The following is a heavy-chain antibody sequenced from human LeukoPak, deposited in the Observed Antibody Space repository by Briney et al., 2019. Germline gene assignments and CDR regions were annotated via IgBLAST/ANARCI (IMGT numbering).Heavy chain of an antibody. CDR1: GGSFSGYY. D-gene: IGHD6-19*01. CDR2: INHSGST. CDR3: ARGRKRQWLVPRGWFDP. J-gene: IGHJ5*02. Sequence: SETLSFTCAVYGGSFSGYYWSWIRQPPGKGLEWIGEINHSGSTNYNPSLKSRVTISVDTSKNQFSLKLSSVTAADTAVYYCARGRKRQWLVPRGWFDPWGQGTLVTVSS. V-gene: IGHV4-34*01.